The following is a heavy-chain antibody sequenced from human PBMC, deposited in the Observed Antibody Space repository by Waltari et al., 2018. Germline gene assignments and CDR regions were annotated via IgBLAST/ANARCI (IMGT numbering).Heavy chain of an antibody. Sequence: EVQLVESGGGLVQPGGSLRLSCAASGFSTDYWLDWVRQAPGKGLVWVSRMKADATSITYADSVKGRFTISRDSAKNTYYLQMNGRRAEDTAVYYCTTNPGYWGQGTLVTVSS. J-gene: IGHJ4*02. CDR3: TTNPGY. CDR2: MKADATSI. V-gene: IGHV3-74*03. CDR1: GFSTDYW.